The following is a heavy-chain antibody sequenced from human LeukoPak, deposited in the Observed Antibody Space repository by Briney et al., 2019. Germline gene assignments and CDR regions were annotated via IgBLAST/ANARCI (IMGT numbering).Heavy chain of an antibody. CDR2: IYYSGST. V-gene: IGHV4-39*07. D-gene: IGHD1-1*01. Sequence: SETLSLTCTVSGGSISSSSYYWGWIRQPPGKGLEWIGGIYYSGSTYYNPSLKSRVTISVDTSKNQFSLKLSSVTAADTAVYYCATPGTTGTTGNWFDPWGQGTLVTVSS. CDR1: GGSISSSSYY. J-gene: IGHJ5*02. CDR3: ATPGTTGTTGNWFDP.